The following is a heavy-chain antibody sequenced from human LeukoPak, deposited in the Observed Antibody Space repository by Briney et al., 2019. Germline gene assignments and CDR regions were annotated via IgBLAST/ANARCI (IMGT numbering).Heavy chain of an antibody. J-gene: IGHJ4*02. CDR2: IYHSGST. V-gene: IGHV4-30-2*01. CDR1: GGSISSGSYS. Sequence: SETLSLTCAVSGGSISSGSYSRSWIRQPPGKGLEWIGYIYHSGSTYYNPSLKSRVTISVDRSKNQFSLNLSSVTAADTAVYYCARAAQFSFDYWGQGTLVTVSS. CDR3: ARAAQFSFDY.